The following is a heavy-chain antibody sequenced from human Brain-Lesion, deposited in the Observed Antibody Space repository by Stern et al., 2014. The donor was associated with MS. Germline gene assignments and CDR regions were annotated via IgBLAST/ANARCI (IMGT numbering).Heavy chain of an antibody. V-gene: IGHV1-8*01. CDR1: GYTFSSYD. J-gene: IGHJ4*02. CDR3: ARAVRNQLLSEY. D-gene: IGHD2-2*01. CDR2: MNPYRGNT. Sequence: VQLEESGAAVKNPGASVKVSCKASGYTFSSYDITWVRQASGHGLEWMGWMNPYRGNTGYAQKFKGRVSMTSDPSISTVYMELTSLTSDDTAVYFCARAVRNQLLSEYWGQGTLVIVSS.